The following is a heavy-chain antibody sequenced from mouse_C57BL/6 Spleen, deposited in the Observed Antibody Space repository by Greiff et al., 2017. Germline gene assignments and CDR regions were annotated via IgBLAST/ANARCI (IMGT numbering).Heavy chain of an antibody. CDR3: ARGGYDYDVSYAMDY. CDR1: GYTFTTYP. V-gene: IGHV1-47*01. Sequence: QVQLQQSGAELVKPGASVKMSCKASGYTFTTYPLEWMKQNHGKSLEWIGNFHPYNDDTKYNEKFKGKATLTVEKSSSTVYLELSRLTSDDSAVYYCARGGYDYDVSYAMDYWGQGTSVTVSS. CDR2: FHPYNDDT. D-gene: IGHD2-4*01. J-gene: IGHJ4*01.